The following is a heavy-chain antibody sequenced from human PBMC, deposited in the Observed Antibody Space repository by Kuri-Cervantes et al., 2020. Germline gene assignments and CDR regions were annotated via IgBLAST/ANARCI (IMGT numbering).Heavy chain of an antibody. D-gene: IGHD2-2*01. CDR3: ARDPTTVGVSAVMRAGGGMDV. Sequence: GESLKISCAASGFTFSSYGMHWVRQAPGKGLEWVAVIWYDGSHKYSADSVKGRFAISRDNSKNTLYLKMNSLRAEETAVYYCARDPTTVGVSAVMRAGGGMDVWGQGITVTVSS. V-gene: IGHV3-33*01. CDR1: GFTFSSYG. CDR2: IWYDGSHK. J-gene: IGHJ6*02.